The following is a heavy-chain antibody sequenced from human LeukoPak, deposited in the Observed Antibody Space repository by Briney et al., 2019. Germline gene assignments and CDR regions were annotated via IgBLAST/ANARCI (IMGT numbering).Heavy chain of an antibody. J-gene: IGHJ4*02. CDR1: VFTFNSYA. CDR3: AKDAEWELLPVNY. Sequence: PGASLRLSCAVSVFTFNSYAMSWVRQAPGRGVEGVSAISGSGGSTYYADSVKGRFTISRDNSKNTLYLQMNSLRAEDTAVYYCAKDAEWELLPVNYWGQGTLVTGSS. D-gene: IGHD1-26*01. V-gene: IGHV3-23*01. CDR2: ISGSGGST.